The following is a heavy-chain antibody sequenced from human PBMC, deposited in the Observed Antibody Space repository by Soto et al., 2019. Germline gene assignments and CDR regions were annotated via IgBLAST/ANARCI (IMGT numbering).Heavy chain of an antibody. V-gene: IGHV4-59*01. CDR2: IYYSGST. D-gene: IGHD1-1*01. CDR3: ARGTTNFDY. J-gene: IGHJ4*02. CDR1: GLYIISYY. Sequence: PSETHSLTSTVSGLYIISYYWSWIRQPPGKGLEWIGYIYYSGSTNYNPSLKSRVTISVDTSKNQFSLKLSSVTAADTAVYYCARGTTNFDYWGQGTLVTVSS.